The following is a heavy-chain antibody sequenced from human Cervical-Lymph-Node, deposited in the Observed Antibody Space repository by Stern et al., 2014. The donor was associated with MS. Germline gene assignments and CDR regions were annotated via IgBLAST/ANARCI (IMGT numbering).Heavy chain of an antibody. CDR2: IHYTGST. CDR3: VRDGSAYYSGISLQ. Sequence: VQLVESGPRLVKPSQTLSLICSVSGGSINSDGQFWSWIRQSPGKGLEWIGYIHYTGSTYYNPSLKSRVIVSADTSKNQFSLKPSSVTVADTAVYYCVRDGSAYYSGISLQWGQGILVTVSS. D-gene: IGHD3-22*01. J-gene: IGHJ4*02. CDR1: GGSINSDGQF. V-gene: IGHV4-31*03.